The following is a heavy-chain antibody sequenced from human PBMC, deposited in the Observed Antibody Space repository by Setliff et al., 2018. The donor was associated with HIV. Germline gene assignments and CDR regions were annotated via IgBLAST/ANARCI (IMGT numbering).Heavy chain of an antibody. Sequence: PSETLSLTCAVYGGSFSGYYWSWIRQPPGKGLEWIGEINHSGSTNYNPSLKSRVTISVDTSKNQFSLKLSSVTATDTAVYFCARHVPVRGHTPLDNWGQGTLVTVSS. CDR2: INHSGST. V-gene: IGHV4-34*01. CDR3: ARHVPVRGHTPLDN. J-gene: IGHJ4*02. D-gene: IGHD2-15*01. CDR1: GGSFSGYY.